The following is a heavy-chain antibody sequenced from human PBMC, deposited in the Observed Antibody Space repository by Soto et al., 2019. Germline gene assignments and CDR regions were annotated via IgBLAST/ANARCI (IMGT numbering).Heavy chain of an antibody. Sequence: GASVKVSCKASGFTFTSSAVQWVRQARGQRLEWIGWIVVGSGNTNYAQKFQERVTITRDMSTSTAYMELSSLRSEDTAVYYCAEESSQWLVFYNAFDIWGQGTMVTVSS. CDR3: AEESSQWLVFYNAFDI. CDR1: GFTFTSSA. J-gene: IGHJ3*02. V-gene: IGHV1-58*01. CDR2: IVVGSGNT. D-gene: IGHD6-19*01.